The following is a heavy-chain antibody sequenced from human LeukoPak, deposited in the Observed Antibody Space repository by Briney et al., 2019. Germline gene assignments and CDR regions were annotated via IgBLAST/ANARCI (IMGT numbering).Heavy chain of an antibody. CDR2: IYYSGST. Sequence: SETLSLTCTVSGGSISSYYWSWIRQPPGKGLEWIGYIYYSGSTNYNPSLKSRVTISVDTSKNQFSLKLSSVTAADTAVYYCASSDSSSWGRETYWGQGTLVTVSS. J-gene: IGHJ4*02. CDR3: ASSDSSSWGRETY. CDR1: GGSISSYY. D-gene: IGHD6-13*01. V-gene: IGHV4-59*12.